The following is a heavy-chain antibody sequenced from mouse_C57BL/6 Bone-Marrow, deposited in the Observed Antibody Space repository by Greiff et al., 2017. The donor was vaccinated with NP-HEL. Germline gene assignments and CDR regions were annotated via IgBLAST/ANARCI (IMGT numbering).Heavy chain of an antibody. V-gene: IGHV5-9-1*02. J-gene: IGHJ4*01. CDR2: ISSGGDYI. D-gene: IGHD1-1*01. Sequence: EVMLVESGAGLVKPGGSLKLSCAASGFTFSSYAMSWVRQTPEKRLEWVAYISSGGDYIYYADTVTGRFTISRDNARNTLYLQMSSLKSEDTAMYYCTRAPYYGSSNYYAMDYWGQGTSVTVSS. CDR1: GFTFSSYA. CDR3: TRAPYYGSSNYYAMDY.